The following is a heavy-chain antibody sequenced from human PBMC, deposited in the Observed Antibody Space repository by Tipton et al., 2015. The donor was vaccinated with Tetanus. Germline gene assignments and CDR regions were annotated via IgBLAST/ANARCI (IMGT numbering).Heavy chain of an antibody. V-gene: IGHV4-61*01. CDR2: VYLSGST. D-gene: IGHD2-21*02. J-gene: IGHJ6*02. Sequence: TLSLTCSVSGYSVGRGTDYWTWIRQPPGKGLEWIGHVYLSGSTYYNPSLESRLTLSVDESNNRFSLQLKSVTTADTAVYYCARFYCGGACHPPYYNAMDVWGQGTTVTVSS. CDR3: ARFYCGGACHPPYYNAMDV. CDR1: GYSVGRGTDY.